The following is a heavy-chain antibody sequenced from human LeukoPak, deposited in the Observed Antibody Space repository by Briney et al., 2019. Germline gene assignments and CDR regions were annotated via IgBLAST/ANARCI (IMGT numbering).Heavy chain of an antibody. Sequence: GESLKISCQASGYSFTTYWIGWVRQMPGKGLEWMAIIYPHDSDTRYSPSFQGQVTLSVDKSLSTAYLQWSNLRPSDTGMYFCARQNKLTTPDYWGQGTLVTVSS. CDR3: ARQNKLTTPDY. CDR2: IYPHDSDT. D-gene: IGHD4-11*01. J-gene: IGHJ4*02. CDR1: GYSFTTYW. V-gene: IGHV5-51*01.